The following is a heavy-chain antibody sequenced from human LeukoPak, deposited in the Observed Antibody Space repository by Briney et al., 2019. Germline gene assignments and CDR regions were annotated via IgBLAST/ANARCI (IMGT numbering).Heavy chain of an antibody. Sequence: GGSLRLSCAASGFTFSSYSMNWVRQAPGKGLEWVSSISSSSSYIYYADSVKGRFTISRDNAKNSLYLQMNSLRAEDTAVYYCARDATMVRGVSLWGQGTLVTVSS. CDR2: ISSSSSYI. V-gene: IGHV3-21*01. D-gene: IGHD3-10*01. CDR1: GFTFSSYS. CDR3: ARDATMVRGVSL. J-gene: IGHJ4*02.